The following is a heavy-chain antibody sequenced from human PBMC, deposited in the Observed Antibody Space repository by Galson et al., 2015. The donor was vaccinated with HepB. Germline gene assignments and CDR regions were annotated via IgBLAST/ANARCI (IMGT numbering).Heavy chain of an antibody. Sequence: SVKVSCKVSGGDFKSHSISWVRQAPGQGLEWMGRIKAIVNYASYAEQFKGRLTLTADKVTNTAHMEMSTLRPEDTAVYYCARDASGETWLQLSVWGQGTTVTVSS. CDR3: ARDASGETWLQLSV. V-gene: IGHV1-69*04. D-gene: IGHD1-26*01. CDR2: IKAIVNYA. J-gene: IGHJ6*02. CDR1: GGDFKSHS.